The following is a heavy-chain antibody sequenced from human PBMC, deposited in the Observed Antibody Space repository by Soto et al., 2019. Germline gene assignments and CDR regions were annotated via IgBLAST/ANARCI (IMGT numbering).Heavy chain of an antibody. CDR2: INAGNGNT. D-gene: IGHD3-22*01. J-gene: IGHJ4*02. V-gene: IGHV1-3*01. CDR1: GYTFSSYA. Sequence: ALVKVSCKASGYTFSSYAMHWVRQAPGQRLEWMGWINAGNGNTKYSQKFQGRVTITRDTSASTAYMELSSLRSEDTAVYYCARGSGYYYWVDYWGQGTLVTVS. CDR3: ARGSGYYYWVDY.